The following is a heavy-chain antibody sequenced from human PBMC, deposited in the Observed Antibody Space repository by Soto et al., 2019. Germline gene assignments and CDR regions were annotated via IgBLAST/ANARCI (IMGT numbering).Heavy chain of an antibody. CDR2: ISGSGGST. CDR1: GFTFSSYA. Sequence: GGSLRLSCAASGFTFSSYAMSWVRQAPGKGLEWVSAISGSGGSTYYADSVKGRFTISRDNSKNTLYLQMNSLRADDTAVYYCASGQGFLRIAFDHWGQGTLVTVSS. V-gene: IGHV3-23*01. J-gene: IGHJ4*02. CDR3: ASGQGFLRIAFDH. D-gene: IGHD3-3*01.